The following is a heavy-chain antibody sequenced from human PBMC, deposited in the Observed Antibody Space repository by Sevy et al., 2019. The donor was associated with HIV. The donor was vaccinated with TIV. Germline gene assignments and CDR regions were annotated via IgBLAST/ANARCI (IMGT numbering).Heavy chain of an antibody. CDR2: IHHAGST. CDR1: GGSITSTDFS. CDR3: ARALRGGNRAFDI. D-gene: IGHD2-15*01. Sequence: SETLSLTCAVSGGSITSTDFSCSWIRQAPGRGLEWIGFIHHAGSTYYNPSFQSRVTISVDRPRNEFSLKLSSVTAAATAVYYCARALRGGNRAFDIWGQGTMVTVSS. V-gene: IGHV4-30-2*01. J-gene: IGHJ3*02.